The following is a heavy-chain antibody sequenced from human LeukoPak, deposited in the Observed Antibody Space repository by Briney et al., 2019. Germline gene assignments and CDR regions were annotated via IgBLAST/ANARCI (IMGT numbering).Heavy chain of an antibody. CDR3: ARDGLIGYHYHDWLDP. Sequence: RASVKVSCTASGYTFTDYFIHWVRQAPGQGLEWMGWINPNSGDTRYAQKFQGRVTMTRDTSITTAYMELSSLRSDDTAVYYCARDGLIGYHYHDWLDPWGQGTLVTVSS. D-gene: IGHD3-10*01. CDR2: INPNSGDT. CDR1: GYTFTDYF. V-gene: IGHV1-2*02. J-gene: IGHJ5*02.